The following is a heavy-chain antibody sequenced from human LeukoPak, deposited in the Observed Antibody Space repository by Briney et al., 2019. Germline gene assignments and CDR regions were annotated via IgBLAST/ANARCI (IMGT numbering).Heavy chain of an antibody. CDR2: INAYNGNT. D-gene: IGHD6-6*01. Sequence: GASVKVSCKASGYTFTSYAMNWVREAPGQGLEWMGWINAYNGNTNYAQKLQGRVTMTTDTSTSTAYMELRSLRSDDTALYYCARVQLVDYYYYSYMDVWGKGPTVTVSS. CDR1: GYTFTSYA. CDR3: ARVQLVDYYYYSYMDV. J-gene: IGHJ6*03. V-gene: IGHV1-18*01.